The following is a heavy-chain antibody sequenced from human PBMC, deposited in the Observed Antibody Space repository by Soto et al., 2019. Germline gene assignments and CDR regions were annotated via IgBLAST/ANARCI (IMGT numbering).Heavy chain of an antibody. D-gene: IGHD2-21*02. CDR2: FYYGETT. Sequence: QVHLQESGPGLVKPSETLSLTCTVAGASLPDYFWTWLRQPPGKGLEWIGYFYYGETTNKKSSLNSRFTVSVDTSKSQFALKVTSVTTADTAGYYCARGTYCGTDCYWAVDFWGQGQMVTVSS. CDR3: ARGTYCGTDCYWAVDF. CDR1: GASLPDYF. V-gene: IGHV4-59*01. J-gene: IGHJ4*02.